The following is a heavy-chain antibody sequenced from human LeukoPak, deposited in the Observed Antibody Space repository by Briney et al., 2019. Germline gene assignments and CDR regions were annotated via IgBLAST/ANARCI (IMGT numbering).Heavy chain of an antibody. V-gene: IGHV4-59*01. J-gene: IGHJ4*02. Sequence: SETLSLTCTVSGGSISSYYWSWIRQPPGKGLEWIGYIYYSGSTNYNPSLKSRVTISVDTSKNQFSLKLSSVTAADTAVYYCAREGTGGSVRFLDYWGQGTLVTVSS. CDR3: AREGTGGSVRFLDY. CDR2: IYYSGST. D-gene: IGHD3-3*01. CDR1: GGSISSYY.